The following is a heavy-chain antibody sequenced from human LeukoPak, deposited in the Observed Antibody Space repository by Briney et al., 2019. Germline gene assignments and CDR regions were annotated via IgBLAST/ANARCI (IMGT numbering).Heavy chain of an antibody. V-gene: IGHV1-69*01. CDR2: IIPIFGTA. CDR1: GGTFSSYA. D-gene: IGHD2-2*01. Sequence: GASVKVSCKASGGTFSSYAISWVRQAPGQGLEWMGGIIPIFGTADYAQKFQGRVTITADESTSTAYMELSSLRSEDTAVYYCARDIGDIVVVPAAQEDYWGQGTLVTVSS. J-gene: IGHJ4*02. CDR3: ARDIGDIVVVPAAQEDY.